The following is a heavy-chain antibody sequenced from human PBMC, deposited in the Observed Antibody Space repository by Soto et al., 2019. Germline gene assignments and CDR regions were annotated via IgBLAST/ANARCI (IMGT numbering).Heavy chain of an antibody. CDR2: INQDGNEK. V-gene: IGHV3-7*01. D-gene: IGHD6-6*01. CDR3: ASTPVAARYFDY. Sequence: EVQLVESGGGLVQPGGSLRLSCSVSGFTFNSAWMSWVRQAPGKGLEWVVNINQDGNEKFYVDSVMGRFTISRDNAKNSLFQQMNSLRVEDTAVDYCASTPVAARYFDYWGRGTLVTVSS. CDR1: GFTFNSAW. J-gene: IGHJ4*02.